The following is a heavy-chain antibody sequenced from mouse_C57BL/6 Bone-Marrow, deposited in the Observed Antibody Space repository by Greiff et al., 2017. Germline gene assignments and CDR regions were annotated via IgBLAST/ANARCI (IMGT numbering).Heavy chain of an antibody. CDR3: ARLLLYAMDY. J-gene: IGHJ4*01. CDR1: GYSFTSYY. CDR2: IYPGSGNT. V-gene: IGHV1-66*01. Sequence: VKVVESGPELVKPGASVKISCKASGYSFTSYYIHWVKQRPGQGLEWIGWIYPGSGNTKYNEKFKGKATLTADTSSSTAYMQLSSLTSEDSAVYYCARLLLYAMDYWGQGTSVTVSS.